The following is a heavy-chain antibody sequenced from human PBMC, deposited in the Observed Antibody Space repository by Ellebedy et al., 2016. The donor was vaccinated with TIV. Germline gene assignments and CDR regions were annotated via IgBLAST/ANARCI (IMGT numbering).Heavy chain of an antibody. Sequence: PGGSLRLSCTVSGGSITDYYWTWIRQPPGKGLEWIGYISSSGSINYNSSLKSRLTISIDTSKNQLSLKVTSVTAADTAVYYCAREVYDTLTGFGYGMDVWGQGTTVTVS. CDR2: ISSSGSI. D-gene: IGHD3-9*01. CDR1: GGSITDYY. V-gene: IGHV4-59*01. CDR3: AREVYDTLTGFGYGMDV. J-gene: IGHJ6*02.